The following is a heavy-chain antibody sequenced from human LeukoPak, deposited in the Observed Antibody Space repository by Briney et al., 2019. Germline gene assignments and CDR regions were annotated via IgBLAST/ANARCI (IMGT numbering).Heavy chain of an antibody. V-gene: IGHV3-30*04. Sequence: GGSLRLSCAASGFTFSSYAMHWVRQAPGKGLEWVAVISYDGSNKYYADSVKGRFTISRDNSKNTLYLQVNSLRAEDTAVYYCARGLVLWSWGQGTLVTVSS. J-gene: IGHJ5*02. CDR2: ISYDGSNK. CDR3: ARGLVLWS. CDR1: GFTFSSYA. D-gene: IGHD3-10*01.